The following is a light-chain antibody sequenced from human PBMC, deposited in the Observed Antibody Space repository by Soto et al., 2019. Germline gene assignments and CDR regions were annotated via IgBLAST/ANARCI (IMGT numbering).Light chain of an antibody. J-gene: IGKJ2*01. CDR1: QTITSR. V-gene: IGKV1-5*01. CDR2: DAS. Sequence: DIQMTQSPSTLSASVGDRVTITCRASQTITSRLAWYQQKPGKAPKLVIYDASSLESGVPSRCSGSGSGTEFAHTIRSLQPDDFATYYNHQYNSFPTFRQGTKLEI. CDR3: HQYNSFPT.